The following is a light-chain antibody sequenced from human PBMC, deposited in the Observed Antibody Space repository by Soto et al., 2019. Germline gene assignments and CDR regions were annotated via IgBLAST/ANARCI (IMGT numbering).Light chain of an antibody. CDR2: GNS. CDR1: SSNIGAGYD. Sequence: SVLTQPPSVSVVPGQRVTISCTGSSSNIGAGYDVHWYQQLPGTAPKLLIYGNSNRPSGVPDRFSGSKSGTSAFLAITGLQAEDEADYYCQSYDSSLSGLYVFGTGTKVTV. J-gene: IGLJ1*01. CDR3: QSYDSSLSGLYV. V-gene: IGLV1-40*01.